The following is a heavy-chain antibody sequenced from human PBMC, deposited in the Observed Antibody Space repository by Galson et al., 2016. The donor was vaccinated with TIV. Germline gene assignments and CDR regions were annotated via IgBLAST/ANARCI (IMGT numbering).Heavy chain of an antibody. CDR2: ISSSGTYT. J-gene: IGHJ4*02. D-gene: IGHD3-9*01. V-gene: IGHV3-11*06. CDR1: GLTIGDYY. Sequence: SLRLSFAASGLTIGDYYMSWIRQAPGKGPEWISHISSSGTYTNYADSVRGRFTISRDNARNSLFLHMTALRVEDTAVYYCATAGHRDWAPHPYILDYWGQGTLVTVSS. CDR3: ATAGHRDWAPHPYILDY.